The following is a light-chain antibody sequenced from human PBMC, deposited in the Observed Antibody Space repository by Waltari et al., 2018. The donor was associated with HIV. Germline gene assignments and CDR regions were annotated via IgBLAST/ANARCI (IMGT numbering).Light chain of an antibody. V-gene: IGLV2-11*01. J-gene: IGLJ1*01. Sequence: QSAPTQPRSVSGSPGQSVTISCTGTSSDVGGYTFVSWYQHHPGKAPKLVISDVTKRPSGVPDRFSGSKSGNTASLTISGLQAEDEADYYCCSYSGSGTLYVFGTGTEVTVL. CDR3: CSYSGSGTLYV. CDR1: SSDVGGYTF. CDR2: DVT.